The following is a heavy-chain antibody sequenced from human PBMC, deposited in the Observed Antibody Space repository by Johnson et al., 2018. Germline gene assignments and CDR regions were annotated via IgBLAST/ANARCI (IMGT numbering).Heavy chain of an antibody. V-gene: IGHV3-30*18. CDR3: AKDQGDYYGSGNAFDS. D-gene: IGHD3-10*01. J-gene: IGHJ3*02. Sequence: QVQLVESGGGVVQPGRSLRLSCAASGFTFSSYGMHWVRQAPGKGLEWVAVLSYDGNNKYYADSVKGRFTISRDNSKNALYLQMNSLRAEDTAVYFCAKDQGDYYGSGNAFDSWGQGTRVTVSS. CDR1: GFTFSSYG. CDR2: LSYDGNNK.